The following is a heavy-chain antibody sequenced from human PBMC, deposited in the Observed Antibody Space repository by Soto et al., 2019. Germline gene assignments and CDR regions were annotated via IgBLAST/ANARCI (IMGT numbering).Heavy chain of an antibody. CDR2: IKSKTDGGTT. CDR3: TTDLWGVAYYYYYYMDV. V-gene: IGHV3-15*01. CDR1: GFTFSNAW. J-gene: IGHJ6*03. Sequence: EVQLVESGGGLVKPGGSLRLSCAASGFTFSNAWMSWVRQAPGKGLEWVGRIKSKTDGGTTDYAAPVKGRFTISRDDSKNPLYLQMNRLKTEDTAVYYCTTDLWGVAYYYYYYMDVWGKGTTVTVSS. D-gene: IGHD3-16*01.